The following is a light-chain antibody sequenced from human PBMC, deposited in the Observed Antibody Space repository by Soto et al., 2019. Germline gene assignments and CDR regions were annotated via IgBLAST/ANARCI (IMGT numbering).Light chain of an antibody. CDR1: QSVRSNY. CDR2: DSS. Sequence: EIVLTQSPGTLSLSPGERANLSCGASQSVRSNYLAWYQHKPGQAPRLLIYDSSRRATGIPDRFSATGSGTDFTLTISRLEPEDSAVYLCQQYGGSPPYTFGQGTKVEIK. V-gene: IGKV3-20*01. CDR3: QQYGGSPPYT. J-gene: IGKJ2*01.